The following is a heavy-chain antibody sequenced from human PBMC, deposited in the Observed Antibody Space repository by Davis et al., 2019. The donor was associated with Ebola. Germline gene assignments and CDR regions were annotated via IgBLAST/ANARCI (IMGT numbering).Heavy chain of an antibody. CDR3: ARDLVPAESLYYYGMDV. Sequence: ASVKVSCKTSDYTFTNFGVSWVRQAPGQGLEWMGWISGYTGDTKYTQEFQGRVTMTTDTSTNTAYMELRSLRSDDTAVYYCARDLVPAESLYYYGMDVWGKGTTVTVSS. D-gene: IGHD2-2*01. CDR2: ISGYTGDT. J-gene: IGHJ6*04. CDR1: DYTFTNFG. V-gene: IGHV1-18*04.